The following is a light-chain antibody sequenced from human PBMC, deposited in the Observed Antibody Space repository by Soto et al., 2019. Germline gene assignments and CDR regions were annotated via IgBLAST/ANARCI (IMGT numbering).Light chain of an antibody. J-gene: IGKJ5*01. V-gene: IGKV1-39*01. CDR2: AVS. CDR1: QSISGY. CDR3: QQSSSPPIT. Sequence: DIQMTQSPSSLSASVGDRVTISCRASQSISGYLHWYQQKPGKAPKLLIYAVSNLQSGVPSSFSGSGSGTDYPLTISSLQPEDSATYFCQQSSSPPITFGQGTRLDIK.